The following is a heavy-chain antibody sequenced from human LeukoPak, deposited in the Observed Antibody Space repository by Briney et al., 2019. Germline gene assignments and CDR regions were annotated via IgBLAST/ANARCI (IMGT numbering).Heavy chain of an antibody. V-gene: IGHV1-69*05. CDR1: GGTFSSYA. CDR3: AREPASFDDYGDFDY. D-gene: IGHD4-17*01. CDR2: IIPIFGTA. J-gene: IGHJ4*02. Sequence: SVKVSCEASGGTFSSYAISWVRQAPGQGLEWMGRIIPIFGTANYAQKFQGRVTITTDESTSTAYMELSSLRSEDTAVYYCAREPASFDDYGDFDYWGQGTLVTVSS.